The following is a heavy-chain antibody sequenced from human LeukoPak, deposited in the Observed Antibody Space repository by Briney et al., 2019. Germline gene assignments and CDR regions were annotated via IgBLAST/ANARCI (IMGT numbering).Heavy chain of an antibody. CDR2: IGGSGGNT. Sequence: GGSLRLSCAASGFTFSSYAMSWVRQAPGRGLEWVSAIGGSGGNTYYADSVKGRFTISRDNSKNTLLLQLDSLRPEDAALYYCARAPVKSPVNYFFDHWGQGALVTVSS. D-gene: IGHD2/OR15-2a*01. J-gene: IGHJ4*02. CDR3: ARAPVKSPVNYFFDH. CDR1: GFTFSSYA. V-gene: IGHV3-23*01.